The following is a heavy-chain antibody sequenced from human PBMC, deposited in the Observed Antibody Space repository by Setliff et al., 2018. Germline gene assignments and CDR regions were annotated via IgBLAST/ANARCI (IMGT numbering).Heavy chain of an antibody. J-gene: IGHJ4*02. CDR1: GFIFSSYG. D-gene: IGHD2-21*01. CDR3: ARVIVGGGNTPFDL. Sequence: GGSLRLSCVASGFIFSSYGMHWVRQAPGKGLEWVAYIQYDGRNKYYADSVKGRLTISRDNSENTLYLQMSSLRVDDTAVYYCARVIVGGGNTPFDLWGQGTLVTVSS. V-gene: IGHV3-30*02. CDR2: IQYDGRNK.